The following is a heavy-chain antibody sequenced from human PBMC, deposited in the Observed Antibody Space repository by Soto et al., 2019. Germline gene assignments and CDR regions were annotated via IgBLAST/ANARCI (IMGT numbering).Heavy chain of an antibody. CDR3: AGTYYYDSSGYSFDY. CDR1: GGSISSGGYY. V-gene: IGHV4-31*03. CDR2: IYYSGST. Sequence: SETLSLTCTVSGGSISSGGYYWIWIRHHPGKGLEWIGYIYYSGSTYYNPSLKSRVTISVDTSKNQFSLKLSSVTAADTAVYYCAGTYYYDSSGYSFDYWGQGTLVTVSS. J-gene: IGHJ4*02. D-gene: IGHD3-22*01.